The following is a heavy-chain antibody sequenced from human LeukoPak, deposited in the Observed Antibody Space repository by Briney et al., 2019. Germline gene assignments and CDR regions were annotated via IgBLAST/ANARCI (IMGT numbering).Heavy chain of an antibody. CDR3: AREGYYGSGSPPSLYFDY. CDR2: TSSDLNVK. Sequence: GGSLRLSCAASGFTFRNYVIHWVRQAPGKGLEWVAVTSSDLNVKLYADSVKGRFTISRDNSRSTLYLQMNSLRPEDTAIYYCAREGYYGSGSPPSLYFDYWGQGALVTVSS. CDR1: GFTFRNYV. V-gene: IGHV3-30-3*01. D-gene: IGHD3-10*01. J-gene: IGHJ4*02.